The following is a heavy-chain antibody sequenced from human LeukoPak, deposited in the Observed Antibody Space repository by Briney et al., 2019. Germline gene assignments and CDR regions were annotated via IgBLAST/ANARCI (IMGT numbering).Heavy chain of an antibody. CDR1: GGSISSYY. D-gene: IGHD3-10*01. CDR3: ARVSMVRGVIGVPDDAFDI. J-gene: IGHJ3*02. V-gene: IGHV4-59*01. CDR2: IYYSGST. Sequence: PSETLSLTCTVSGGSISSYYWSWIRQPPGKGLEWIGYIYYSGSTNYNPSLKSRVTISVDTSKNQFSLKLSSVTAADTAVYYCARVSMVRGVIGVPDDAFDIWGQGTMVTVSS.